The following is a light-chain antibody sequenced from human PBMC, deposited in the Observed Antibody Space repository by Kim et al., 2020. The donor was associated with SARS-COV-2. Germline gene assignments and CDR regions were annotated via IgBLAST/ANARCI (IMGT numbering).Light chain of an antibody. CDR2: GAS. CDR1: ESVSKN. V-gene: IGKV3-15*01. Sequence: VSPGERVTLSCRASESVSKNLAWYQQKPGQGPRLLIYGASTRATGIAARFSGSGSGTEFTLTITSLQSEDFVVYVCQQYNQWPLTFGGGTKVDIK. CDR3: QQYNQWPLT. J-gene: IGKJ4*01.